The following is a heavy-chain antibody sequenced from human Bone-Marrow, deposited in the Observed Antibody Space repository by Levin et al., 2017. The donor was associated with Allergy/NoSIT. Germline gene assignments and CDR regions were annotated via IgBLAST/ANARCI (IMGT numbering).Heavy chain of an antibody. V-gene: IGHV4-59*01. J-gene: IGHJ5*02. CDR2: IYYSGST. D-gene: IGHD4-17*01. CDR3: ARMTTAHKAYNWFDP. CDR1: GGSISSYY. Sequence: MSSETLSLTCTVSGGSISSYYWSWIRQPPGKGLEWIGYIYYSGSTNYNPSLKSRVTISVDTSKNQFSLKLSSVTAADTAVYYCARMTTAHKAYNWFDPWGQGTLVTVSS.